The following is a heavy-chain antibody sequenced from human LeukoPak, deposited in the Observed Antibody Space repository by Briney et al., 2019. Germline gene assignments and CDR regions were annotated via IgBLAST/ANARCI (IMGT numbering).Heavy chain of an antibody. CDR2: ISWDGGST. Sequence: GGSLRLSCAASGFTFDDYAMHWVRQAPGKGLEWVSLISWDGGSTYYADSVKGRFTISRDNSKNSLYLQMNSLRAEDTALYYCAKDKKRWFGEYVFDYWGQGTLVTVSS. J-gene: IGHJ4*02. V-gene: IGHV3-43D*03. CDR3: AKDKKRWFGEYVFDY. D-gene: IGHD3-10*01. CDR1: GFTFDDYA.